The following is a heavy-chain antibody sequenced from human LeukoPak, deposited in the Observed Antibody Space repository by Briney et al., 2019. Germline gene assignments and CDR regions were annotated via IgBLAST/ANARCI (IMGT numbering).Heavy chain of an antibody. J-gene: IGHJ3*02. Sequence: ASVKVSCKASGYTFNDYYIHWVRQAPGQGLEWMGWINPNSGGTNYAQKFQGRVTMTRDTSISTASMELSRLRSDDTAVYHCARDRGIDWGRGAFDIWGQGTKVTVSS. D-gene: IGHD7-27*01. CDR3: ARDRGIDWGRGAFDI. CDR1: GYTFNDYY. V-gene: IGHV1-2*02. CDR2: INPNSGGT.